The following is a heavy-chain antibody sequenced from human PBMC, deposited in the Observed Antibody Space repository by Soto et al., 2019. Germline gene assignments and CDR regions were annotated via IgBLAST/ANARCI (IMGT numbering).Heavy chain of an antibody. V-gene: IGHV3-15*01. CDR3: TTPPYYYDSSGYYYYYGMDV. CDR1: GFTFSNAW. CDR2: IKSKTDGGTT. J-gene: IGHJ6*02. Sequence: GGSLRLSCAASGFTFSNAWMSWVRQAPGKGLEWVGRIKSKTDGGTTDYAAPVKGRFTISRDDSKNTLYLQMTSLKTEETAVYYCTTPPYYYDSSGYYYYYGMDVWGQGTTVTVSS. D-gene: IGHD3-22*01.